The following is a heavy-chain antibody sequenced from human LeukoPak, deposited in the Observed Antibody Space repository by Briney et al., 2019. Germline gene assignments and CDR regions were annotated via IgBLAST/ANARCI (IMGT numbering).Heavy chain of an antibody. Sequence: SETLSLTCTVSGGSISRTSYYWGWIRQPPGKGLEWIGTVYYSGSTNYNPSLKSRVTISVDTSKNQFSLKLSSVTAADTAIYYCATHVDASRGYYFDDWGQGTVVTVSS. CDR1: GGSISRTSYY. V-gene: IGHV4-39*01. CDR2: VYYSGST. J-gene: IGHJ4*02. CDR3: ATHVDASRGYYFDD. D-gene: IGHD5-12*01.